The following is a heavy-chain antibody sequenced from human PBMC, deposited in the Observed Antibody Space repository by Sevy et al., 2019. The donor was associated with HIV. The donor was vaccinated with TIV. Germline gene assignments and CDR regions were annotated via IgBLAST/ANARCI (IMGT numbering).Heavy chain of an antibody. CDR1: GFTFSSYE. CDR2: ISSSADTK. Sequence: GGSLRLSCAASGFTFSSYEMNWVRQAPGKGLEWVSYISSSADTKYYADSLRGRFTISRDNAKKSLYLQMNSLRAEDTAVYYCAKRGGQYDLGMDVWGQGTTVTVSS. J-gene: IGHJ6*02. D-gene: IGHD3-3*01. CDR3: AKRGGQYDLGMDV. V-gene: IGHV3-48*03.